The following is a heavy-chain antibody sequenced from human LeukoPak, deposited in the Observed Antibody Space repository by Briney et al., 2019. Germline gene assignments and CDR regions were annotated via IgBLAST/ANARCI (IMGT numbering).Heavy chain of an antibody. CDR2: IIPILGIA. V-gene: IGHV1-69*04. CDR1: GGTFSSYA. D-gene: IGHD2-2*01. Sequence: SVKVSCKAFGGTFSSYAISWVRQAPGQGLEWMGRIIPILGIANYAQKFQGRVTITADKSTSTAYMELSNLRSEDTAVYYCASPVGYCSSISCYGGRVRYYYGMDVWGQGTTVTVSS. J-gene: IGHJ6*02. CDR3: ASPVGYCSSISCYGGRVRYYYGMDV.